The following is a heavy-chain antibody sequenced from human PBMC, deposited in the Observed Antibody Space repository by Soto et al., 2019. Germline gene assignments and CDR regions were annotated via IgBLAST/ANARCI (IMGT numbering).Heavy chain of an antibody. J-gene: IGHJ4*02. CDR2: IYYSGRT. CDR3: ATRFYTSGVLLDY. D-gene: IGHD2-2*02. Sequence: SETLSLTCTVSGGSISRRSYYRCRIRQSPGKGLECIGYIYYSGRTDYNPSLKSRVIISVDTSKNQFSLKLTSVTAADTAVYYCATRFYTSGVLLDYWGQGTPVTVSS. CDR1: GGSISRRSYY. V-gene: IGHV4-61*01.